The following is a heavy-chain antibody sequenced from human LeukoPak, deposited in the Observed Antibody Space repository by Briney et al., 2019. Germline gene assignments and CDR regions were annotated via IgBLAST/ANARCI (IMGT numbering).Heavy chain of an antibody. CDR3: ARNYGDYSGADY. V-gene: IGHV3-21*01. CDR2: ISSSSSYI. Sequence: GGSLRLSCAASGFTFGSYSMNWVRQAPGKGLEWVSSISSSSSYIYYADSVKGRFTISRDNAKNSLYLQMNSLRAEDTAVYYCARNYGDYSGADYWGQGTLVTVSS. J-gene: IGHJ4*02. D-gene: IGHD4-17*01. CDR1: GFTFGSYS.